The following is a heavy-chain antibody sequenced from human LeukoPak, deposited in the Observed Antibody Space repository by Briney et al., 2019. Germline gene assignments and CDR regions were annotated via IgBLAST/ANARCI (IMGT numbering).Heavy chain of an antibody. V-gene: IGHV1-46*01. CDR2: INPSGGST. J-gene: IGHJ4*02. CDR1: GGTFSSYA. Sequence: GASVKVSCKASGGTFSSYAISWVRQAPGQGLEWMGIINPSGGSTSYAQKFQGRVTMTRDTSTSTVYMELSSLRSEDTAVYYCATRGTAYCGGDCYSLPFDYWGQGTLVTVSS. CDR3: ATRGTAYCGGDCYSLPFDY. D-gene: IGHD2-21*02.